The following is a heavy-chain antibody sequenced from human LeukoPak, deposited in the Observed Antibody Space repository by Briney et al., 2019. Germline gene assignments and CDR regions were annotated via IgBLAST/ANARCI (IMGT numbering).Heavy chain of an antibody. Sequence: ASVKVSCKVSGYTLTELSMHWMRQAPGKGLEWMGGFDPEDGETIYAQKFQGRVTMTEDTSTDTAYMELSSLRSEDTAVYYCATPLRGYDPPYFDYWGQGTLVTVSS. V-gene: IGHV1-24*01. CDR1: GYTLTELS. J-gene: IGHJ4*02. CDR3: ATPLRGYDPPYFDY. CDR2: FDPEDGET. D-gene: IGHD5-12*01.